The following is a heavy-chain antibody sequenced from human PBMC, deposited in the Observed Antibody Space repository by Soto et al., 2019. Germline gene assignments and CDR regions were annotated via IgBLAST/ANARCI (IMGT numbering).Heavy chain of an antibody. V-gene: IGHV4-30-2*01. CDR3: ARGHYYYGMDV. CDR2: ISDRATT. Sequence: PSATLSLTSTVSNGSVSSGTYSCSLVRQPPRKGLDWTEYISDRATTYYTPSVKSLLTMSMDRANDHLSLNLTSVTAADTDVYFCARGHYYYGMDVWGQGITGTVSS. CDR1: NGSVSSGTYS. J-gene: IGHJ6*02.